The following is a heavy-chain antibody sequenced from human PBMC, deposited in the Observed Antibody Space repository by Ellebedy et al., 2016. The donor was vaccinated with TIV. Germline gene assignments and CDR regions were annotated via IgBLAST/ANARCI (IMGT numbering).Heavy chain of an antibody. CDR1: GYTSTSYG. J-gene: IGHJ4*02. CDR2: IIPIFGTA. CDR3: ARVVDYGDYRSQKRPFDY. V-gene: IGHV1-69*13. Sequence: ASVKVSCKASGYTSTSYGISWVRQAPGQGLEWMGGIIPIFGTANYAQKFQGRVTITADESTSTAYMELSSLRSEDTAVYYCARVVDYGDYRSQKRPFDYWGQGTLVTVSS. D-gene: IGHD4-17*01.